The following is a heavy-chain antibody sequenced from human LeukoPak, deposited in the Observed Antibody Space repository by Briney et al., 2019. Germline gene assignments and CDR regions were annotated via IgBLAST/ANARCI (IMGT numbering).Heavy chain of an antibody. J-gene: IGHJ4*02. V-gene: IGHV3-73*01. CDR3: ASASYGDSESSIDY. CDR1: GFIFSAST. D-gene: IGHD4-17*01. Sequence: GSLRLSCAASGFIFSASTIHWVRQASGKGLEWVGRIRTKANGYATVSAASVKGRFIISRDDSKNTAYLQMNSPKTEDTALYYCASASYGDSESSIDYWGQGTLVTVSS. CDR2: IRTKANGYAT.